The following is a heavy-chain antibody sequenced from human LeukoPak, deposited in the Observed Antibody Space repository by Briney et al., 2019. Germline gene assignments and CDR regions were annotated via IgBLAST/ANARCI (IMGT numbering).Heavy chain of an antibody. CDR1: GFTFSDYY. CDR2: ISSSGSTI. Sequence: GGSLRLSCAASGFTFSDYYMSWIRRAPGKGLEWVSYISSSGSTIYYADSVKGRFTISRDNAKNSLYLQMNSLRAEDTAVYYCARAPVAAAGPFFDYWGQGTLVTVSS. V-gene: IGHV3-11*01. D-gene: IGHD6-13*01. CDR3: ARAPVAAAGPFFDY. J-gene: IGHJ4*02.